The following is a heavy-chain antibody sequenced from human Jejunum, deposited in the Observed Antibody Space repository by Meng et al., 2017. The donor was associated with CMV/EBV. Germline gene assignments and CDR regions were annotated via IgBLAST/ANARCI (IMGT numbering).Heavy chain of an antibody. V-gene: IGHV3-7*01. J-gene: IGHJ6*02. CDR3: ARISDIVVVTSYGMDV. CDR1: FTFRGYS. CDR2: INQCGSEK. D-gene: IGHD2-21*02. Sequence: FTFRGYSMVWVRQASGKGLEWVASINQCGSEKYYVDSVRGRFTISRDNAKNSLYLQINSLRAEDTALYYCARISDIVVVTSYGMDVWGRGTTVTVSS.